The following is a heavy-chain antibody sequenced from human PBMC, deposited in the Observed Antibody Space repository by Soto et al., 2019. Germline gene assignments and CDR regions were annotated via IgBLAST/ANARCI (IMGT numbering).Heavy chain of an antibody. CDR2: STYTGDTP. CDR1: GFAFRDST. V-gene: IGHV3-64*04. D-gene: IGHD4-17*01. J-gene: IGHJ4*02. CDR3: AKTRVIRCPDY. Sequence: GGSLRLSCSASGFAFRDSTMHWVRQAPGRGLEQLGTSTYTGDTPYYADSVKGRFTISRDNSKNTLYLQMNSLRAEDTAVYYCAKTRVIRCPDYWGQGTLVTVSS.